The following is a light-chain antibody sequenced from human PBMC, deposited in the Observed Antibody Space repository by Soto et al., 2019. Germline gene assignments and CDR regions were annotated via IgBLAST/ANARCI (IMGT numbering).Light chain of an antibody. J-gene: IGKJ4*01. V-gene: IGKV3-20*01. CDR1: QSVSSSY. CDR2: GAS. CDR3: QQYGSSRALT. Sequence: EIVLTQSPGTLSLSPGERATLSCRASQSVSSSYLAWYQQKPGQAPRLLIYGASSRATGIPARFSGSGSGTDFTLTISRLEPEDCAVYYCQQYGSSRALTVGGGTKVEIK.